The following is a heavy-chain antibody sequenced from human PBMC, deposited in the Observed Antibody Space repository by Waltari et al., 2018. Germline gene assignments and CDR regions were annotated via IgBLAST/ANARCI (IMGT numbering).Heavy chain of an antibody. J-gene: IGHJ1*01. D-gene: IGHD1-26*01. CDR1: GAPFSDYF. V-gene: IGHV4-34*01. CDR2: INHSGLN. Sequence: QVRLQQWGAGLLKPSETLSLTCAVSGAPFSDYFWTWIRQPPGKGLEWIGEINHSGLNNYNPSLKGRATISVDTSTNQFSLSLNSVTVADTAVYYCATGVRAAWELLGFWSQGTLVSISS. CDR3: ATGVRAAWELLGF.